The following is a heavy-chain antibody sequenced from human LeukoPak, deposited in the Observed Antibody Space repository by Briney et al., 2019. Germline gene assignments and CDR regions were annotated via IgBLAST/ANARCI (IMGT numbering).Heavy chain of an antibody. J-gene: IGHJ4*02. CDR2: ISGGGDTT. CDR1: GFTFNTYA. V-gene: IGHV3-23*01. CDR3: ATRYGSGSYYDE. D-gene: IGHD3-10*01. Sequence: GGSLRLSCAASGFTFNTYAMSWVRQAPGKGLEWVSSISGGGDTTNYADSVKGRFTISRDNSKNTLYLQMNSLRAEDTAIYYCATRYGSGSYYDEWGQGTLVTVSS.